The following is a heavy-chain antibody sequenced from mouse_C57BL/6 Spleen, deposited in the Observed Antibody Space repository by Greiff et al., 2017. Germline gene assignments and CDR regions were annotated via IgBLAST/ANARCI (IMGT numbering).Heavy chain of an antibody. J-gene: IGHJ2*01. V-gene: IGHV1-7*01. D-gene: IGHD1-1*01. Sequence: VQLQQSGAELAKPGASVKLSCKASGYTFTSYWMHWVKQRPGQGLEWIGYINPSSGYTKYNQKFKDKATLTAYKSASTAYMQLSSLTYEDSAVYYCARRGLLLGFDYWGQGTTLTVSS. CDR1: GYTFTSYW. CDR2: INPSSGYT. CDR3: ARRGLLLGFDY.